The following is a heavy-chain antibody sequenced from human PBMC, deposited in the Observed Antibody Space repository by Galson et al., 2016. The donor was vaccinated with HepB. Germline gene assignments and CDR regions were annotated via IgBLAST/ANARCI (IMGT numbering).Heavy chain of an antibody. CDR1: GGSFSGYY. CDR3: ASGRNYYDSSGYTHRGFDP. Sequence: SETLSLTCAVFGGSFSGYYWSWIRQPPGKGLEWIGEISHSGSPIYNPSLTSRVTISSDTSKNQFSLRLSSVTAADTAVYYCASGRNYYDSSGYTHRGFDPWGQGALVTVSS. J-gene: IGHJ5*02. V-gene: IGHV4-34*01. D-gene: IGHD3-22*01. CDR2: ISHSGSP.